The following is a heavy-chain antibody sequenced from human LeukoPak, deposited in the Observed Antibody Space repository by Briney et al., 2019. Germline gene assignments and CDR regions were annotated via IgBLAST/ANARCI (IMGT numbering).Heavy chain of an antibody. CDR3: ARKYGSSWYDALDI. V-gene: IGHV6-1*01. CDR2: TYYRSKWYN. J-gene: IGHJ3*02. D-gene: IGHD6-13*01. CDR1: GDTVSSNSAA. Sequence: SQTLSLTCAISGDTVSSNSAAWNWIRQSPSRGLEWLGRTYYRSKWYNDYAVSVKSRITINPDTSKNHFSLRLNSVTPEDTAVYYCARKYGSSWYDALDIWGQGTMVTVSS.